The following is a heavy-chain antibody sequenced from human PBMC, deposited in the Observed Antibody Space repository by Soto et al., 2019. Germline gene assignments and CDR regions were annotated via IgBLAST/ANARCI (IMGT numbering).Heavy chain of an antibody. CDR3: ARGSPSSGYAW. J-gene: IGHJ4*02. Sequence: QVQLQQWGAGLLKPSETLSLTCAVYGGSFSGYYWSWIRQPPGKGLEWIGEIYHSGSTNYNPSLTSRVTISVDTSKNQFSLKLSSVTAADTAVYYCARGSPSSGYAWWGQGTLVTVSS. CDR1: GGSFSGYY. V-gene: IGHV4-34*01. D-gene: IGHD5-12*01. CDR2: IYHSGST.